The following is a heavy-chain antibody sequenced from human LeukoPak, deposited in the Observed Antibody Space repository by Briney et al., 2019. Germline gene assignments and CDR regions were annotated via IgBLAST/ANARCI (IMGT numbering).Heavy chain of an antibody. CDR1: GDSVSSNSAA. CDR2: TYYRSKWYN. Sequence: SQTLSLTCAISGDSVSSNSAAWNWIRQSPSRGLEWLGRTYYRSKWYNDYAVSVKSRITINPDTSKNQFSLQLNSVTPEDTAVYYCARGSGYSYGPYYYYYYMDVWGKGTTVTVSS. V-gene: IGHV6-1*01. J-gene: IGHJ6*03. CDR3: ARGSGYSYGPYYYYYYMDV. D-gene: IGHD5-18*01.